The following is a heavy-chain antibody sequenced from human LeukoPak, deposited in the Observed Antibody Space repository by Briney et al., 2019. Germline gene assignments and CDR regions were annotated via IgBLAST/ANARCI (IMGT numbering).Heavy chain of an antibody. D-gene: IGHD7-27*01. V-gene: IGHV5-51*01. CDR1: GYSFTIYW. CDR2: IYPGDSDT. CDR3: ARQLWGATGDAFDI. Sequence: GGSLKISCKASGYSFTIYWIGWVRQMPGKGLEWMAIIYPGDSDTRYSPSFQGQVTISADKSISTAYLQWSSLKASDTAMYYCARQLWGATGDAFDIWGQGTMVTVSS. J-gene: IGHJ3*02.